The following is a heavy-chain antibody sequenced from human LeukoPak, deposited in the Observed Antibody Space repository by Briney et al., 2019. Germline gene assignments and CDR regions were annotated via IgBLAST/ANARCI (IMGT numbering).Heavy chain of an antibody. V-gene: IGHV1-18*04. D-gene: IGHD6-19*01. CDR3: ARLRGGIYSSRDAFDI. CDR1: GYTFTTNG. J-gene: IGHJ3*02. CDR2: ISPDNGDT. Sequence: ASVTVSFRASGYTFTTNGISWVGQAPGQGGEWMAWISPDNGDTKYAQEFQGRLTVTTDTSTSTAYMELRSLRSDDTAVYYCARLRGGIYSSRDAFDIWGQGTMVTVSS.